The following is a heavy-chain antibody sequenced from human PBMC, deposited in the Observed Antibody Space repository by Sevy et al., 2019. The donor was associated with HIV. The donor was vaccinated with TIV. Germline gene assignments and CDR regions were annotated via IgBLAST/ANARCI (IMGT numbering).Heavy chain of an antibody. D-gene: IGHD3-10*01. J-gene: IGHJ4*02. CDR2: LYSGGST. V-gene: IGHV3-53*01. CDR1: GFTVSSNY. Sequence: GGSLRLSCTASGFTVSSNYMSWVRQAPGKGLEWVSVLYSGGSTYYADSVKGRFTISRDNSKNTLYLQMNSLRAEDTAVYYCARVTVRGFVYWGQGTLVTVSS. CDR3: ARVTVRGFVY.